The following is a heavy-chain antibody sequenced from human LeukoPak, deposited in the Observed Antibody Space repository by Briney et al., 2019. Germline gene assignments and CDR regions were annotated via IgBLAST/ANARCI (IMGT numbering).Heavy chain of an antibody. CDR2: IDPSDSYT. CDR3: ATRSLGYCSSTSCYAGEGFDY. D-gene: IGHD2-2*01. Sequence: GESLKISCKGSGXSFTSYWISWVRQMPGKGLEWMGRIDPSDSYTNYSPSFQGHVTISADKSISTAYLQWSSLKASDTAMYYRATRSLGYCSSTSCYAGEGFDYWGQGTLVTVSS. J-gene: IGHJ4*02. CDR1: GXSFTSYW. V-gene: IGHV5-10-1*01.